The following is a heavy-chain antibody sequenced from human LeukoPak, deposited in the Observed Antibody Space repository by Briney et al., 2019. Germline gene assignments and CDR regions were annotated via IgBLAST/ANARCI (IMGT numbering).Heavy chain of an antibody. Sequence: PSETLSLTCTVSGGSISSGSYYWSWIRQPAGKGLEWIGRIYTSGSTNYNPSLKSRVTISVDTSKNQFSLKLSSVTAADTAVYYCARSPNIGCTSCYNWFDPWGQGTLVTVSS. V-gene: IGHV4-61*02. CDR3: ARSPNIGCTSCYNWFDP. D-gene: IGHD2-2*01. CDR1: GGSISSGSYY. CDR2: IYTSGST. J-gene: IGHJ5*02.